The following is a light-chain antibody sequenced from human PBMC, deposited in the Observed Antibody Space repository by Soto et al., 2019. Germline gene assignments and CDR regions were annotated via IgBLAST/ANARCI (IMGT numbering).Light chain of an antibody. J-gene: IGLJ1*01. Sequence: QSALTQPASVSGSPGQPITISCTGSSSDVGTYNLVSWYQQHPGKAPKLIIYEGSKRPSGVSNRFSGSKSGNTASLTISGLQSDDEADYYCCSYAGSTSFYVLGTGTKLTVL. CDR3: CSYAGSTSFYV. CDR2: EGS. V-gene: IGLV2-23*01. CDR1: SSDVGTYNL.